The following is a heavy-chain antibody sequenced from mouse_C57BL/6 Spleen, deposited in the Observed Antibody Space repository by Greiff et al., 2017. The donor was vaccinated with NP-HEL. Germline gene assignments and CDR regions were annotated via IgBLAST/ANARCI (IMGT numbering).Heavy chain of an antibody. J-gene: IGHJ4*01. V-gene: IGHV14-2*01. D-gene: IGHD1-1*01. CDR1: GFNIKDYY. CDR2: IDPEDGET. CDR3: ARGYYGSSYLYYYAMDY. Sequence: EAQLQQSGAELVKPGASVKLSCTASGFNIKDYYMHWVKQRTEQGLEWIGRIDPEDGETKYAPKFQGKATITADTSSNTAYLQLSSLTSEDTAVYYCARGYYGSSYLYYYAMDYWGQGTSVTVSS.